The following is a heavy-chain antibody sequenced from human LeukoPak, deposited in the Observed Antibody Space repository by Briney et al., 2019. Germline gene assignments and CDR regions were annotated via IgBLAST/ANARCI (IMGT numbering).Heavy chain of an antibody. CDR2: IKRDGSEK. J-gene: IGHJ4*02. Sequence: GGSLRLSCAASGFSFTTYWMTWVRQAPGKGLEWVANIKRDGSEKYYVDSVKGRFTISRDNAKDSLYLQMNSLRAEDTAVYYCAREPPNTAMADYWGQGTLVTVSS. D-gene: IGHD5-18*01. V-gene: IGHV3-7*04. CDR3: AREPPNTAMADY. CDR1: GFSFTTYW.